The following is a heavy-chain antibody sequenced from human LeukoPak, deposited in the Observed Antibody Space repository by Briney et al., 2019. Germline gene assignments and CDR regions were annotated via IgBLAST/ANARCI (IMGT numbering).Heavy chain of an antibody. J-gene: IGHJ5*02. V-gene: IGHV1-24*01. CDR2: FDPEDGET. Sequence: ASVKVSCKVSGYTLTELSMHWVRQAPGKGREWMGGFDPEDGETIYAQKFQGRVTMTEDTSTDTAYMELSSLRSEDTAVYYCARRRGYDFWSGYYDRGWFDPWGQGTLVTVSS. CDR1: GYTLTELS. D-gene: IGHD3-3*01. CDR3: ARRRGYDFWSGYYDRGWFDP.